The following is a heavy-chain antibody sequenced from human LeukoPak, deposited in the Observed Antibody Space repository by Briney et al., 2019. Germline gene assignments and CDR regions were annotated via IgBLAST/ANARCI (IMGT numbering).Heavy chain of an antibody. V-gene: IGHV4-59*06. J-gene: IGHJ4*02. Sequence: SETLSLTCTVSGGSISSYYWSWIRQHPGKGLEWIGYIYYSGSTYYNPSLKSRVTISVDTSKNQFSLKLSSVTAADTAVYYCAREVVGESGDGYNYPDYWGQGTLVTVSS. CDR1: GGSISSYY. CDR2: IYYSGST. CDR3: AREVVGESGDGYNYPDY. D-gene: IGHD5-24*01.